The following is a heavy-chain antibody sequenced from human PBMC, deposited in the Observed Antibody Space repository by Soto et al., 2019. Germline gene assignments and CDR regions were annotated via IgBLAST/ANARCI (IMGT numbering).Heavy chain of an antibody. J-gene: IGHJ4*02. CDR3: AREGCTNGVCYDPYFDY. Sequence: SETLSLTCTVSGGSISSYYWSWIRQPPGKGLEWIGYIYYSGSTNYNPSLKSRVTISVDTSKNQFSLKLSSVTAADTAVYYCAREGCTNGVCYDPYFDYWGQGTLVTVSS. CDR1: GGSISSYY. CDR2: IYYSGST. D-gene: IGHD2-8*01. V-gene: IGHV4-59*01.